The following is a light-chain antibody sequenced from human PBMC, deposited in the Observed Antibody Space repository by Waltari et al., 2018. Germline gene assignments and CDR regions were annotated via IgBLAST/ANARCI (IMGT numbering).Light chain of an antibody. CDR2: SAS. CDR1: QSVNSN. Sequence: MVMTQSPATVPVSAGEIATLSGRASQSVNSNLAWYQQKPGQAPRLLIYSASTRATGVPARFSGSGSGTEFTLTISSLQSEAFAVYYCQQYKNWPQWTFGQGTKVDSK. V-gene: IGKV3-15*01. J-gene: IGKJ1*01. CDR3: QQYKNWPQWT.